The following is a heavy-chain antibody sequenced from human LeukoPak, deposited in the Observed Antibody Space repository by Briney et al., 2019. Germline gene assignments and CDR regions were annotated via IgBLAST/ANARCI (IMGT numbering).Heavy chain of an antibody. CDR2: INHSGST. J-gene: IGHJ6*03. V-gene: IGHV4-34*01. CDR1: GGSFSGYY. D-gene: IGHD3-16*01. Sequence: SETLSLTCAVYGGSFSGYYWSWIRQPPGKGLEWIGEINHSGSTNYNPFLKSRVTISVDTSKNQFSLKLSSVTAADTAVYYCARATMITFGGVTYYYYYMDVWGKGTTVTVSS. CDR3: ARATMITFGGVTYYYYYMDV.